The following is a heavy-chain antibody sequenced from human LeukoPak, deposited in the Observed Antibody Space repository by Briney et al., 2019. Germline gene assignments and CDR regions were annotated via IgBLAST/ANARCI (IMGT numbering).Heavy chain of an antibody. V-gene: IGHV3-74*01. D-gene: IGHD3-3*01. J-gene: IGHJ4*02. CDR3: AKDNDFWSGPNLYFDY. Sequence: GGSLRLSCAASGFTFSSHWMHWVRQAPGKGLVWVSGISTDGSRPRYADSVNGRFTISRDNAKNTLYLQMNSLRAEDTAVYYCAKDNDFWSGPNLYFDYWGQGTLVTVSS. CDR2: ISTDGSRP. CDR1: GFTFSSHW.